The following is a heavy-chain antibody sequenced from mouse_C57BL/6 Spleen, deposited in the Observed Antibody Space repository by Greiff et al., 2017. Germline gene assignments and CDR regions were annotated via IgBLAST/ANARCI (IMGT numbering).Heavy chain of an antibody. J-gene: IGHJ4*01. CDR2: INPGSGGT. CDR3: ARYWEGDYAMDY. D-gene: IGHD4-1*01. CDR1: GYAFTTSL. Sequence: LVESGAELVRPGTSVKVSCKASGYAFTTSLIEWVKQRPGQGLEWIGVINPGSGGTNYNEKFTGKATLTADKSSSTAYMQLSSLTAEDSAVYFCARYWEGDYAMDYWGQGTAVTVSS. V-gene: IGHV1-54*01.